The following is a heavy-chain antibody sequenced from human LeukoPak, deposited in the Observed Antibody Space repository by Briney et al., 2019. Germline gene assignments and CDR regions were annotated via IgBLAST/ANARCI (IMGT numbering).Heavy chain of an antibody. CDR2: ISGSGGST. CDR1: GFTFSNYA. Sequence: GGTLRLSCAASGFTFSNYAMSWVRQAPGKGLEWVSAISGSGGSTYYADSVKGRFTISRDNAKNSLYLQMNSLRVEDTAVYYCARAPTFSGWFDYWGQGTLVTVSS. CDR3: ARAPTFSGWFDY. V-gene: IGHV3-23*01. D-gene: IGHD6-19*01. J-gene: IGHJ4*02.